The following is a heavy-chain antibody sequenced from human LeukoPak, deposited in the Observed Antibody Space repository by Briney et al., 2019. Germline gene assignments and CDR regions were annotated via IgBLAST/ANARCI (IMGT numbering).Heavy chain of an antibody. V-gene: IGHV3-11*01. D-gene: IGHD1-26*01. CDR2: ISSSGTAI. J-gene: IGHJ3*02. CDR3: ARDVGATTSAVFDI. CDR1: GLSPSDYS. Sequence: GRSLRLSCAASGLSPSDYSMTWIRQAPGKRLEWISYISSSGTAIYYADFVKGRFTISRDNAKNSLSLQINSLRRDDTAVYYCARDVGATTSAVFDIWGQGTMVTVSS.